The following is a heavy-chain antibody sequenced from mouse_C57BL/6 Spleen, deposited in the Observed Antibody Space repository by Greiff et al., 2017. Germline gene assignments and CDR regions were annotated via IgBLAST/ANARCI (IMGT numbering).Heavy chain of an antibody. CDR2: LYPGSGST. V-gene: IGHV1-55*01. J-gene: IGHJ3*01. CDR1: GYTFTSYW. CDR3: ARSSAKGLAY. Sequence: QVQLQQPGAELVKPGASVTMSCKASGYTFTSYWITWVKQRPGQGLEWIGDLYPGSGSTNYNEKFKSKATLTVDTSSLPSYMQLSSLTSEDSAVYYWARSSAKGLAYWGQGTLVTVSA.